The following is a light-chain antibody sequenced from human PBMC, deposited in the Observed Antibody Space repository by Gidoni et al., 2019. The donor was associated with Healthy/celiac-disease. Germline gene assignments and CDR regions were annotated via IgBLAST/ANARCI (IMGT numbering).Light chain of an antibody. CDR1: QSVSSY. V-gene: IGKV3-11*01. CDR3: QQRSNWPPRSLT. Sequence: EIVLTQSPATLSLSPRERATLSCRASQSVSSYLAWYQQKPGQAPRLLIYDASNRATGIPARFSGSGSGTDFTLTISSLEPEDFAVYYCQQRSNWPPRSLTFGGGTKVEIK. CDR2: DAS. J-gene: IGKJ4*01.